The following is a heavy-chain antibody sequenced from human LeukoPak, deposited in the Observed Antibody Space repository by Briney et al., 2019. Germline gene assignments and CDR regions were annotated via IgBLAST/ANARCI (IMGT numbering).Heavy chain of an antibody. CDR2: VSYDGSKK. CDR3: VKDPFGGLDYGMDV. D-gene: IGHD3-16*01. V-gene: IGHV3-30*18. Sequence: PGRSLRLSCAASGFTFSSYGMHWVRQAPGKGLEWVAVVSYDGSKKDYPDSVKGRFTISRDNSKNTLYLQMSSLRAEDTAVYYCVKDPFGGLDYGMDVWGQGTTVTVSS. CDR1: GFTFSSYG. J-gene: IGHJ6*02.